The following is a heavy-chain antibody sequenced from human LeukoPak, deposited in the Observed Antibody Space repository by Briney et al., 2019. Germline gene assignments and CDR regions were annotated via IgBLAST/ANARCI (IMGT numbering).Heavy chain of an antibody. J-gene: IGHJ4*02. CDR3: AREILNYYGSGSRFSNDY. Sequence: PGGSLRLSCAASGFTFSSYAMHWVRQAPGKGLEWVAVISYDGSNKYYADSVKGRFTISGDNSKNTLYLQMNSLRAEDTAVYYCAREILNYYGSGSRFSNDYWGQGTLVTVSS. V-gene: IGHV3-30*04. CDR2: ISYDGSNK. CDR1: GFTFSSYA. D-gene: IGHD3-10*01.